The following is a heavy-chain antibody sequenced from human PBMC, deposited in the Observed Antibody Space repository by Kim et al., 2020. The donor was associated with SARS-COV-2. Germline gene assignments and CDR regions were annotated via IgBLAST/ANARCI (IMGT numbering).Heavy chain of an antibody. CDR1: GFNFGDYA. Sequence: GGSLRLSCAAFGFNFGDYAMHWVRQRPGKGLEWVSGITWNSGGVAYADSVKGRFTISRDNAKNFLYMQMSSLSTEDTALYYCAKAPRLKPNSWYYEYLHHWGQGTLVTVSS. CDR2: ITWNSGGV. D-gene: IGHD6-13*01. CDR3: AKAPRLKPNSWYYEYLHH. V-gene: IGHV3-9*01. J-gene: IGHJ1*01.